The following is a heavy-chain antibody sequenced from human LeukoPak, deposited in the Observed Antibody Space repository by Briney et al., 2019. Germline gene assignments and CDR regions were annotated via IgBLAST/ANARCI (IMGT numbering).Heavy chain of an antibody. CDR3: AKGLTNLGDD. Sequence: GGSLRLSCAASGFTFSTYAMSWVRQAPGKGLEWVSGLSGSGSSAYYANSVKGRFTISRDNSKNTLYLQMNSLRPEDTAVYYCAKGLTNLGDDWGQGTLVTVSS. CDR2: LSGSGSSA. J-gene: IGHJ4*02. CDR1: GFTFSTYA. V-gene: IGHV3-23*01. D-gene: IGHD3-9*01.